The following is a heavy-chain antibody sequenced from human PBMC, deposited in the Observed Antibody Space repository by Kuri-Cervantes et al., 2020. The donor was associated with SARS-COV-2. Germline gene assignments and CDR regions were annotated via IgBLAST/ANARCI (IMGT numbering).Heavy chain of an antibody. Sequence: GGFLRLSCAGSGFPFEDYALHWVRKAPGKGLKWVSSISSRSSYIYSADTVKGRFTISSGNAKYSLYLQMNILRAEDTAAYYCASVWDYGSGTNGGFDPWGQGAQVTVSS. D-gene: IGHD3-10*01. CDR2: ISSRSSYI. CDR1: GFPFEDYA. V-gene: IGHV3-21*01. J-gene: IGHJ5*02. CDR3: ASVWDYGSGTNGGFDP.